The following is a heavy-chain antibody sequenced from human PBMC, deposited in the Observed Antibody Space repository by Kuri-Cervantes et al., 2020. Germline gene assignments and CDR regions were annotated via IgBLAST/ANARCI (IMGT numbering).Heavy chain of an antibody. D-gene: IGHD1-26*01. CDR1: GFTFSSYS. J-gene: IGHJ4*02. V-gene: IGHV3-21*01. CDR3: ARAHYSGSYYGFDY. Sequence: LSLTCAASGFTFSSYSMNWVRQAPGKGLEWVSSISSSSSYIYYADSVKGRFTISRDNAKNSLYLQMNSLRDEDTAVYYCARAHYSGSYYGFDYWGQGTLVTVSS. CDR2: ISSSSSYI.